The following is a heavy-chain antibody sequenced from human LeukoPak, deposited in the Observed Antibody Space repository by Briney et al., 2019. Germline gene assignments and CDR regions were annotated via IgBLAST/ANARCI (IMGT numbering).Heavy chain of an antibody. CDR3: ARAPRVGELLRKYYFDY. V-gene: IGHV1-2*02. D-gene: IGHD3-10*01. Sequence: ASVKVSCKASGYSFTDYYMHWVRQAPGQGLEWMGWINPDSGGTKYAQKFQGRVTMTRDTSISTAYMELSRLRSDDTAVYYCARAPRVGELLRKYYFDYWGQGTLVTVSS. CDR2: INPDSGGT. CDR1: GYSFTDYY. J-gene: IGHJ4*02.